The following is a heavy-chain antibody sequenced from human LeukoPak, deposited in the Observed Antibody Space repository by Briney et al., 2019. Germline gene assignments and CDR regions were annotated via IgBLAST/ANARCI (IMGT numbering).Heavy chain of an antibody. V-gene: IGHV3-23*01. Sequence: GGSLRLSCTASGFTFSNYAMCWVRQAPGKGLNWVSFISGSGGSTSYADSVKGRFTISRDNAKNSLYLQMNSLRAEDTAVYYCARDAGTYYYGSGSYFPRPYYFDYWGQGTLVTVSS. J-gene: IGHJ4*02. CDR3: ARDAGTYYYGSGSYFPRPYYFDY. CDR2: ISGSGGST. CDR1: GFTFSNYA. D-gene: IGHD3-10*01.